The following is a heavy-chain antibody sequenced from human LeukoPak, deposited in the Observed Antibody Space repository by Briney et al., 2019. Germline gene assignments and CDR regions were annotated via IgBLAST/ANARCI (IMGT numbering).Heavy chain of an antibody. Sequence: PSETLSLTCTVSGGSISNSYWSWIRQPPGRGLEWIGYVYYSGSTEYNPSLRIRVTISIDTSKNQFSLKLNSVTAADTAVYYCARGGGYYPFDYWGQGSLVTVSS. J-gene: IGHJ4*02. V-gene: IGHV4-59*01. CDR3: ARGGGYYPFDY. D-gene: IGHD3-22*01. CDR1: GGSISNSY. CDR2: VYYSGST.